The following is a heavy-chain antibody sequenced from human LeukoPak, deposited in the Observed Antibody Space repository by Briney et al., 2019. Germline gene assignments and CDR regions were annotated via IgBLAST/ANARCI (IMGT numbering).Heavy chain of an antibody. CDR3: ARALGRGYSRPGFFDY. D-gene: IGHD6-13*01. Sequence: ASVKVSCKASGYTFTGYYMHWVRQAPGQGLEWMGIINPSGGSTSYAQKFQGRVTMTRDTSTSTVYMELSSLRSEDTAVYYCARALGRGYSRPGFFDYWGQGTLVTVSS. CDR2: INPSGGST. CDR1: GYTFTGYY. V-gene: IGHV1-46*01. J-gene: IGHJ4*02.